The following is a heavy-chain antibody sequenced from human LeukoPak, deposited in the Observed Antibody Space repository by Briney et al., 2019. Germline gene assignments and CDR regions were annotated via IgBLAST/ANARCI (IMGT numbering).Heavy chain of an antibody. CDR3: AKLGGQELHNYYVAV. V-gene: IGHV3-23*01. CDR2: IIDSGEST. D-gene: IGHD3-16*01. J-gene: IGHJ6*03. Sequence: GGSLRLSCAASGFTFSSYAMSWVRQAPGKGLEWVSGIIDSGESTYYANFAKGRFTVSRDNSNNTLYLQMNSLRAEDTAVYYCAKLGGQELHNYYVAVCGKGTTVAVSS. CDR1: GFTFSSYA.